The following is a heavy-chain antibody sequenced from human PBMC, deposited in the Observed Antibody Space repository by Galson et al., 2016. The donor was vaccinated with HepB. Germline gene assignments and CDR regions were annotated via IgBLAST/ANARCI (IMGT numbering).Heavy chain of an antibody. J-gene: IGHJ5*02. CDR3: VRDPRWGNGVHMVSTWFDP. D-gene: IGHD5/OR15-5a*01. CDR1: GGTFNKHS. V-gene: IGHV1-69*01. CDR2: IIPIFGTV. Sequence: ASGGTFNKHSVTWVRQAPGGGLEWMGGIIPIFGTVTYAKNFQGRLTIGPDESTSTAHMELRGLTSDDTAVYYCVRDPRWGNGVHMVSTWFDPWGLGTLVTVSS.